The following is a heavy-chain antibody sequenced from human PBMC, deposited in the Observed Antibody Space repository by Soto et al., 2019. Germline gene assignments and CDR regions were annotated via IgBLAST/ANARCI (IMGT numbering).Heavy chain of an antibody. D-gene: IGHD5-12*01. CDR2: IYPGDSDT. Sequence: GESLKISCEGSGYNFNTYWIGWVRQMPGKGLEWMALIYPGDSDTRYSPSFEGQVTLSVDRSISTAYLQWSSLKASDTTIYYCATSTVSYVDIVSSTTRGYFDHWGQGTLVTVSS. J-gene: IGHJ4*02. V-gene: IGHV5-51*01. CDR3: ATSTVSYVDIVSSTTRGYFDH. CDR1: GYNFNTYW.